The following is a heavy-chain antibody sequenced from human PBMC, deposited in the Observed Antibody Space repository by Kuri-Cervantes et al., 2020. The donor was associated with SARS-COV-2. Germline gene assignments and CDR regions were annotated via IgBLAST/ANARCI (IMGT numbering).Heavy chain of an antibody. D-gene: IGHD2-21*02. CDR2: IYPGDSDT. CDR1: GYSFTSYW. V-gene: IGHV5-51*01. J-gene: IGHJ4*02. CDR3: AGRHDYYFDY. Sequence: GGSLSLSCKGSGYSFTSYWIGWVRQMPGKGLEWMGIIYPGDSDTRYSPSFQGQVTISADKSISTAYLQWSSLKASDTAMYYCAGRHDYYFDYWGQGTLVTVSS.